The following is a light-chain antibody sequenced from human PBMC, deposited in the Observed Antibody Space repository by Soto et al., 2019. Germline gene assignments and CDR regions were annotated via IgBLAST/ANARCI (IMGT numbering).Light chain of an antibody. J-gene: IGLJ2*01. CDR2: ENN. CDR1: TSNIGSSS. V-gene: IGLV1-47*01. CDR3: ATWDDSLSGPV. Sequence: QSVLRQPPSASGTPGQSVTISCSGSTSNIGSSSVYWYQQLPGTAPKVFIYENNWRPSGVPDRFSGSKSGTSASLAISGLRSEDEADYYCATWDDSLSGPVFGGGTKLTVL.